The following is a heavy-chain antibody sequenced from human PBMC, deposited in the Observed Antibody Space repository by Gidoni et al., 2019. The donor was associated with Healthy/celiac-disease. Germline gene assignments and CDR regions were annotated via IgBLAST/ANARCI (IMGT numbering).Heavy chain of an antibody. CDR2: ISSSSSYT. Sequence: QVQLVESGGGLVKPGGSLRLSCAASGFTFSDYYMSWIRQAPGKGLEWVSYISSSSSYTNYADSVKGRFTISRDNAKNSLYLQMNSLRAEDTAVYYCARVAQVIYYGMDVWGQGTTVTVSS. J-gene: IGHJ6*02. D-gene: IGHD2-21*01. CDR3: ARVAQVIYYGMDV. CDR1: GFTFSDYY. V-gene: IGHV3-11*05.